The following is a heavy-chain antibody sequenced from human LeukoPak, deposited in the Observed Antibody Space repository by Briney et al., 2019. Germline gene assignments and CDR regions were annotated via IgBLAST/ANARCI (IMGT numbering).Heavy chain of an antibody. D-gene: IGHD6-13*01. CDR1: GGSFSGYY. CDR3: ARATSSWSQHAFDI. Sequence: SETLSLTCAVYGGSFSGYYWSWIRQPPGKGLEWIGEINHSGSTNYNPSLKSRVTISVDTSKNQFSLKLSSVTAADTAVYYCARATSSWSQHAFDIWGQGTMVTVSS. V-gene: IGHV4-34*01. J-gene: IGHJ3*02. CDR2: INHSGST.